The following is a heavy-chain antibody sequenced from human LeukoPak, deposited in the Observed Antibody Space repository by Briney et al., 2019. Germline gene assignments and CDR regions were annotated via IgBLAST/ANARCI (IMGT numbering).Heavy chain of an antibody. CDR2: IIPIVGTA. V-gene: IGHV1-69*13. CDR3: ARATVTTFNWFDP. Sequence: ASVKVSCKASGYTLTNYGVSWVRQAPGQGLEWMGGIIPIVGTAKYAQKFQGRVTITADESTSTAYMELRSLRSEDTAVYYCARATVTTFNWFDPWGQGTVVTVSS. CDR1: GYTLTNYG. J-gene: IGHJ5*02. D-gene: IGHD4-17*01.